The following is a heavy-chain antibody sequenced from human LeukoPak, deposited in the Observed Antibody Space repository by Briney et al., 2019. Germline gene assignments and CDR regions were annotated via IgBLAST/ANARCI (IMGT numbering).Heavy chain of an antibody. CDR3: ATGEYAFDI. CDR1: GGTFSSYA. J-gene: IGHJ3*02. CDR2: IIPIFGTA. V-gene: IGHV1-69*05. Sequence: ASVKVSCKASGGTFSSYAISWVRQAPGQGLEWMGGIIPIFGTANYAQKFQGRVTMTRDTSTSTVYMELSSLRSEDTAVYYCATGEYAFDIWGQGTMVTVSS.